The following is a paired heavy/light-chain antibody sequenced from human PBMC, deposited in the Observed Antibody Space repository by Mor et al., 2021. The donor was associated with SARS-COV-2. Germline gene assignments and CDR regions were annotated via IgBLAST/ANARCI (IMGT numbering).Light chain of an antibody. CDR2: QDN. J-gene: IGLJ2*01. CDR3: QAWDSNTAV. Sequence: SYELTQPPSVSVSPGQTASITCSGDKLGDKFVCWYQQRPGQSPVLVIYQDNRRPSGIPERFSGSNSGNTATLTVSGTQAMDEADYYCQAWDSNTAVFGGGTKLTVL. CDR1: KLGDKF. V-gene: IGLV3-1*01.
Heavy chain of an antibody. CDR3: AGVSAYLGSWAFNI. CDR2: INTDGSST. V-gene: IGHV3-74*01. CDR1: EFTFSSFW. Sequence: EVQLVESGGGLVQPGGSLRLSCAASEFTFSSFWMHWVRQGPGKGLVWVSRINTDGSSTSYADSVKGRFTISRDNSKNTLYLQMNSLRAEDTAVYYCAGVSAYLGSWAFNIWGQGTMVTVSS. J-gene: IGHJ3*02. D-gene: IGHD3-3*01.